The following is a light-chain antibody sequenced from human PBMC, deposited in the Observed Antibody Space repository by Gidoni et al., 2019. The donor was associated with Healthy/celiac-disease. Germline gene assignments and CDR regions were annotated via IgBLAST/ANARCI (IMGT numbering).Light chain of an antibody. CDR2: GAS. V-gene: IGKV3-15*01. J-gene: IGKJ1*01. CDR1: QSVSST. Sequence: IVLTQSPATLSVSPGERATLSCRASQSVSSTLAWYQQNPGQAPRLLIYGASTRATGIPARVSGSGPGTEFTITISSLKSEDFAVYYCQQYNNWPRTFGQGTKVEIK. CDR3: QQYNNWPRT.